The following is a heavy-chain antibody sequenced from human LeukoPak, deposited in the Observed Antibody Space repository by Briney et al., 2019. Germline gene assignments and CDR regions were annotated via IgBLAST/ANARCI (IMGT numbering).Heavy chain of an antibody. CDR1: GFTFSSYA. CDR2: ISGSGGRT. J-gene: IGHJ4*02. D-gene: IGHD6-13*01. Sequence: GGSLRLSCAASGFTFSSYAMSWVRQAPGKGLEWVSAISGSGGRTYYADSVKGRFTISRDNSKNTLYLQMNSLRAEDTAVYYCAKDLSLNAPLYSRSLNWGQGTLVTVSS. V-gene: IGHV3-23*01. CDR3: AKDLSLNAPLYSRSLN.